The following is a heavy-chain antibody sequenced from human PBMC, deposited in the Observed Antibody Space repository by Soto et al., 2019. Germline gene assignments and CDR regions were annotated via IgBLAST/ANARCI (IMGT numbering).Heavy chain of an antibody. CDR2: ISTYNT. J-gene: IGHJ4*02. D-gene: IGHD5-18*01. CDR1: GFRFNTYG. CDR3: ARVYDSYGWGGFDY. V-gene: IGHV1-18*04. Sequence: QVHLVQSGADVKKPGASLKVSCKASGFRFNTYGITWVRQAPGQGAEWRGWISTYNTKYAQKFEGRVTMTTDTVTTDTSTTIAYMEVVSLRPDATAVYYCARVYDSYGWGGFDYWGQGTLVTVSS.